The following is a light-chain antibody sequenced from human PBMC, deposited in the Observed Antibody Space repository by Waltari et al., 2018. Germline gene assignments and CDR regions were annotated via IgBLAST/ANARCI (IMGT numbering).Light chain of an antibody. V-gene: IGLV2-23*02. J-gene: IGLJ2*01. CDR2: EAT. CDR3: CSYTTSNTFV. CDR1: STDAWSYNF. Sequence: QSALTQPASVSGSPGQSITISCTGTSTDAWSYNFFTWYQQHPGQAPKLMIYEATKRPSGVSNRFSGSKSGNTASLTISGLQAEDEADYYCCSYTTSNTFVFGGGTKLTVL.